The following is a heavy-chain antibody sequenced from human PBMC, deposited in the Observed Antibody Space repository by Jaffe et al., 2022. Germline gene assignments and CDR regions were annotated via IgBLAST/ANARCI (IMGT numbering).Heavy chain of an antibody. CDR3: AKNIVAYYYDSSGYGYYYYMDV. Sequence: QVQLVQSGAEVKKPGASVKVSCKASGYTFTGYYMHWVRQAPGQGLEWMGWINPNSGGTNYAQKFQGRVTMTRDTSISTAYMELSRLRSDDTAVYYCAKNIVAYYYDSSGYGYYYYMDVWGKGTTVTVSS. D-gene: IGHD3-22*01. V-gene: IGHV1-2*02. CDR1: GYTFTGYY. CDR2: INPNSGGT. J-gene: IGHJ6*03.